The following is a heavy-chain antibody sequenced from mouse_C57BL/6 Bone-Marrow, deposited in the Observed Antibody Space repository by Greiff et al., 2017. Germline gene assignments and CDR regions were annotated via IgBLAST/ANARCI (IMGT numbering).Heavy chain of an antibody. J-gene: IGHJ4*01. V-gene: IGHV5-6*01. Sequence: EVQVVESGGDLVKPGGSLKLSCAASGFPFSSYGMSWVRQTPDKRLEWVATISSGGSYTYYPDSVKGRFTISKDNAKNTLYLQMSSLKSEDTAMYYCARHYDYYAMDYWGQGTSVTVSS. CDR1: GFPFSSYG. CDR3: ARHYDYYAMDY. CDR2: ISSGGSYT.